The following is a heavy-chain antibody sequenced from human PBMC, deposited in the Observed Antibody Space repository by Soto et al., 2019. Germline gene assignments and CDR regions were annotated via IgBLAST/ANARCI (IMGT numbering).Heavy chain of an antibody. CDR1: GYTFTSYD. J-gene: IGHJ5*02. CDR2: MNPNSGNT. CDR3: ARCRTVTKCVWFDP. V-gene: IGHV1-8*01. D-gene: IGHD4-4*01. Sequence: QVQLVQSGAEVKKPGASVKVSCKASGYTFTSYDINWVRQATGQGLEWMGWMNPNSGNTGYAQKFQGRVTRTRNNSISTAYMELSSLRSEDTAVYYCARCRTVTKCVWFDPWGQGTLVTVSS.